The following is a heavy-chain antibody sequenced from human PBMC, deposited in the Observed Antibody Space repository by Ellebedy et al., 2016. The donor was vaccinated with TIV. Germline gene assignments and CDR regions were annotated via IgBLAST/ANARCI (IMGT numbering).Heavy chain of an antibody. CDR2: ISYDGSNK. J-gene: IGHJ6*02. CDR1: GFTFSSYG. CDR3: AKDRHSYAARGMDV. Sequence: GGSLRLXCAASGFTFSSYGMHWVRQAPGKGLEWVAVISYDGSNKYYADSVKGRFTISRDNSKNTLYLQMNSLRAEDTAVYYCAKDRHSYAARGMDVWGQGTTVTVSS. V-gene: IGHV3-30*18. D-gene: IGHD5-18*01.